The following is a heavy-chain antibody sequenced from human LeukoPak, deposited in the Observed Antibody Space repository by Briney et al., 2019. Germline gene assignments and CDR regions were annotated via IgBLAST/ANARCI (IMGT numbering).Heavy chain of an antibody. Sequence: GGSMRLSCAASGFAFSSYRMNWVRQAPGKGLQWISYINSGSNAIYYADSVKGRFTISRDNSKNTLYVQVNSLGTEDTAAYYCAKGSYYDSSGSFYFDYWGQGTLVTVSS. V-gene: IGHV3-48*01. CDR1: GFAFSSYR. J-gene: IGHJ4*02. CDR2: INSGSNAI. D-gene: IGHD3-22*01. CDR3: AKGSYYDSSGSFYFDY.